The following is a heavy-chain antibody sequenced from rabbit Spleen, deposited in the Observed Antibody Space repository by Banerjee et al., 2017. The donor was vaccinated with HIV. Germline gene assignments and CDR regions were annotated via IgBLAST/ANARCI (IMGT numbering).Heavy chain of an antibody. D-gene: IGHD1-1*01. V-gene: IGHV1S40*01. J-gene: IGHJ6*01. CDR1: GFSFTSGYD. Sequence: QSLEEYGGDLVQPEGSLTLTCTASGFSFTSGYDMCWVRQATGKGLEWIGTIWTGSTSITWYANWALGRFTISKTSSTTVTLQLNSLTAADTATYFCARDTSSSFSSYGMDLWGQGTLVTVS. CDR3: ARDTSSSFSSYGMDL. CDR2: IWTGSTSIT.